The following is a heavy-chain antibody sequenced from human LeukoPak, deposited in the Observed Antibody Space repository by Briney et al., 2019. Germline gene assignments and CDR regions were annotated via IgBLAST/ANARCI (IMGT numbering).Heavy chain of an antibody. CDR2: IYPHGDP. CDR1: GFTFKNYA. D-gene: IGHD6-19*01. CDR3: ARAKLEPAGTGAFDI. J-gene: IGHJ3*02. Sequence: GGSLRLSCTTSGFTFKNYAMTWVRQAPGKGLEWVSAIYPHGDPHYADSVKGRFTISRDNSKNSLYMQMETLRAEDTALYYCARAKLEPAGTGAFDIWGSGTVVTVSS. V-gene: IGHV3-23*01.